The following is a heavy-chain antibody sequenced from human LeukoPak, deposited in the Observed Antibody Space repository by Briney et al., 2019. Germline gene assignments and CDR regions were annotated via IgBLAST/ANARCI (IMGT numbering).Heavy chain of an antibody. CDR2: IRPDGRET. CDR3: ARDPYYDFWSDYGTEAFDI. D-gene: IGHD3-3*01. CDR1: GFTFTNHW. Sequence: GGSLRLSCAASGFTFTNHWMHWVRQAPGKGLVWVSRIRPDGRETNHADSVKGRFTISRDNAKNTLYLQMNSLGAEDTAVYYCARDPYYDFWSDYGTEAFDIWGQGTMVTVSS. V-gene: IGHV3-74*01. J-gene: IGHJ3*02.